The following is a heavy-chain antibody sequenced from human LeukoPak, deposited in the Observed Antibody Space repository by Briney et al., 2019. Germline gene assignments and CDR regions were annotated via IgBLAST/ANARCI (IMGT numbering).Heavy chain of an antibody. CDR2: IIPIFGTA. V-gene: IGHV1-69*13. CDR3: ARGISSWSDFDY. CDR1: GGTFSSYA. J-gene: IGHJ4*02. Sequence: SVKVSCKASGGTFSSYAISWVRQAPGQGLEWMGGIIPIFGTANYAQKFQGRVTITADESTSTAYMELSSLRSEDTAVYYCARGISSWSDFDYWGQGTLVTVSS. D-gene: IGHD6-13*01.